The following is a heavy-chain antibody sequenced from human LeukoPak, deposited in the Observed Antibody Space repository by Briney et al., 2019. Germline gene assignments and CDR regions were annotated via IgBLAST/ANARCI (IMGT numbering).Heavy chain of an antibody. CDR1: GFTFSSYS. Sequence: PGGSLRLSCAASGFTFSSYSMNWVRQTPGKGLEWVSSISSSSSYIYYADSVKGRFTISRDNAKNSLYLQMNSLRAEDTAVYYCARDQSYQQLVRYYYDMDVWGQGTTVTVSS. J-gene: IGHJ6*02. D-gene: IGHD6-13*01. CDR3: ARDQSYQQLVRYYYDMDV. V-gene: IGHV3-21*01. CDR2: ISSSSSYI.